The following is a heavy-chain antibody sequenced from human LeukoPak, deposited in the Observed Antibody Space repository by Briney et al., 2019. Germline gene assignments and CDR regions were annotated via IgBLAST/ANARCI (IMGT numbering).Heavy chain of an antibody. CDR2: IYYSGNT. CDR3: ARMGRYSASWYSDY. D-gene: IGHD6-13*01. J-gene: IGHJ4*02. CDR1: GGSIRDTTYY. V-gene: IGHV4-39*07. Sequence: SETLSLTCTVSGGSIRDTTYYWGWIRQPPGKGLEWIGSIYYSGNTYYNPSLMSRVTISVDTSKNQFSLNLSSVTAADTAVYYCARMGRYSASWYSDYWGQGTLVTVSS.